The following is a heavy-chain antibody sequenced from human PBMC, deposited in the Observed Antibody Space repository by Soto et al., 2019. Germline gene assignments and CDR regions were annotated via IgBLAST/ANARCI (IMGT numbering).Heavy chain of an antibody. D-gene: IGHD6-19*01. V-gene: IGHV3-30*18. Sequence: GGSLRLSCAASGFTFSSYGMHWVRQAPGKGLEWVAVISYDGSNKYYADSVKGRFTISRDNSKNTLYLQMNSLRAEDTAVYYCAKDPAVAGTGYFDYWGQGTLVTVSS. J-gene: IGHJ4*02. CDR3: AKDPAVAGTGYFDY. CDR2: ISYDGSNK. CDR1: GFTFSSYG.